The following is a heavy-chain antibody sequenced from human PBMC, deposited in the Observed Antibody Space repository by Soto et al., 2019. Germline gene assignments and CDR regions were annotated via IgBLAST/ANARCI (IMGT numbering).Heavy chain of an antibody. V-gene: IGHV3-7*05. D-gene: IGHD3-3*01. Sequence: EVQLVESGGGLVQPGGSLRLSCAASGFTFSSYWMSWVRQAPGKGLEWVANIKQDGSEKYYVDSVKGRFTISRDNAKNSLYLQMXXXRXXXTAVYYCARDLTGGLRFLEWLLGEDYWGQGTLVTVSS. CDR1: GFTFSSYW. CDR2: IKQDGSEK. CDR3: ARDLTGGLRFLEWLLGEDY. J-gene: IGHJ4*02.